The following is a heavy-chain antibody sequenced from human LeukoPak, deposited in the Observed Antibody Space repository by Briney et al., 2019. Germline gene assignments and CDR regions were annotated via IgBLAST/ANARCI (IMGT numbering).Heavy chain of an antibody. CDR2: IYYSGST. D-gene: IGHD3-22*01. CDR3: ARHEVGYYYDSGIY. J-gene: IGHJ4*02. CDR1: GGSISSSRYY. Sequence: SETLSLTCTVSGGSISSSRYYWGWIRQPPGKGLEWIGSIYYSGSTYYNPSLKSRVTISVDTSKNQFSLKLSSVTAADTAVYYCARHEVGYYYDSGIYWGQGTLVTVSS. V-gene: IGHV4-39*01.